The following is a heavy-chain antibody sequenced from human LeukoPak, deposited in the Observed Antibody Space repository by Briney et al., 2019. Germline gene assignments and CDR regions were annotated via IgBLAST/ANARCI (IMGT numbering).Heavy chain of an antibody. CDR1: GGSIRSNSYY. J-gene: IGHJ5*02. D-gene: IGHD3-16*02. Sequence: SETLSLTCIVSGGSIRSNSYYWGWIRQPPGKGLEWIGSIFYSGTTYYNPSLKSRVTISVDTSKNQFSLKLSSVTAADTAVYYCARSVYDYVWGSYRSSWFDPWGQGTLVTVSS. CDR2: IFYSGTT. CDR3: ARSVYDYVWGSYRSSWFDP. V-gene: IGHV4-39*01.